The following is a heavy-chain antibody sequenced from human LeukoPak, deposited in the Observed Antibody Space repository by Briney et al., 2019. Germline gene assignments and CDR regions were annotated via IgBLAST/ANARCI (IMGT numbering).Heavy chain of an antibody. J-gene: IGHJ4*02. CDR3: AKVQELDDGFFAA. Sequence: GGSLRLSSAASGFTFCSIAMSWVRAAPGKGLEWVATIRSNGETSYDAYSVKGRFTISRDNSKKTLYLQLTSLRVEDTAIYYCAKVQELDDGFFAAWGQGTLVTVSS. D-gene: IGHD1-1*01. CDR1: GFTFCSIA. V-gene: IGHV3-23*01. CDR2: IRSNGETS.